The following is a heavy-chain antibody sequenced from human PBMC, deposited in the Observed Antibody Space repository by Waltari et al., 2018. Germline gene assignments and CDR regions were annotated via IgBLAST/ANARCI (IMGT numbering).Heavy chain of an antibody. D-gene: IGHD3-10*01. Sequence: QLKVQESGPGLVKPSQTLSLTCPVPGVSTRSGGFSWSWIRQPPVKGLEWIGYIHHSGRTYYNPSLKSRVTLSVDTSKNQFSLKLSSVTAADTAVYYCAVSGPYPGSDYWGQGTLVTVSS. CDR1: GVSTRSGGFS. J-gene: IGHJ4*02. CDR2: IHHSGRT. V-gene: IGHV4-30-2*01. CDR3: AVSGPYPGSDY.